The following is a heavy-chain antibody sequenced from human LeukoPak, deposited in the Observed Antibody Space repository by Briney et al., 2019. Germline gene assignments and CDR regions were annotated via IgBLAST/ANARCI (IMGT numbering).Heavy chain of an antibody. CDR3: ARVDRGYCSGGSCQDY. V-gene: IGHV1-2*02. CDR1: GYTFTGYY. J-gene: IGHJ4*02. Sequence: GASVKDSCQSSGYTFTGYYMHWVRQAPGQGLEWMGWINHNSGGTNYEQKFQGRVTMTRDTSISTAYMELSRLRSDDTAVYYCARVDRGYCSGGSCQDYWGQGTLVTVSS. CDR2: INHNSGGT. D-gene: IGHD2-15*01.